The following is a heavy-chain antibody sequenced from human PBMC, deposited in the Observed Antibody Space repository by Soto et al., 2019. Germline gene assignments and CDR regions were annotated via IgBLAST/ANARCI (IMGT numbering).Heavy chain of an antibody. J-gene: IGHJ6*02. V-gene: IGHV5-10-1*01. Sequence: GESLKISCKGSGYSFTIYWISWVRQMPGKGLEWMGRIDPSDSYTNYSPSFQGHVTISADKSISTAYLQWSSLKASDTAMYYCARAAAAGTVDYYYYYGMDVWGQGTTVTVSS. CDR1: GYSFTIYW. D-gene: IGHD6-13*01. CDR3: ARAAAAGTVDYYYYYGMDV. CDR2: IDPSDSYT.